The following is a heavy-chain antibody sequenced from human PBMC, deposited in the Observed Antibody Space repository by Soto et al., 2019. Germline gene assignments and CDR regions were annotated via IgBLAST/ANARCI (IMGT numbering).Heavy chain of an antibody. Sequence: EVQLLESGGGLVQPGGSLRLSCAASGFTFSTYAMSWVRQAPRKGLEWVSLISVGGDSTFYADSVKGRVTIARDNSKNTLYLQMTSLGAEDTALYYCAKHASLTSGHMDVWGKGTTVTVSS. D-gene: IGHD1-26*01. CDR1: GFTFSTYA. V-gene: IGHV3-23*01. J-gene: IGHJ6*03. CDR3: AKHASLTSGHMDV. CDR2: ISVGGDST.